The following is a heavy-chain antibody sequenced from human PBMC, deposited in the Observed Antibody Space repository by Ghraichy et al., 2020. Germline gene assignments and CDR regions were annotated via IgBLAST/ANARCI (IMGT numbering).Heavy chain of an antibody. CDR3: ARDHFPTTVTPVGWFDP. D-gene: IGHD4-17*01. V-gene: IGHV3-48*01. CDR1: GFTFSSYS. Sequence: GGSLRLSCAASGFTFSSYSMNWVRQAPGKGLEWVSYISSSSSTIYYADSVKGRFTISRDNAKNSLYLQMNSLRAEDTAVYYCARDHFPTTVTPVGWFDPWGQGTLVTVSS. CDR2: ISSSSSTI. J-gene: IGHJ5*02.